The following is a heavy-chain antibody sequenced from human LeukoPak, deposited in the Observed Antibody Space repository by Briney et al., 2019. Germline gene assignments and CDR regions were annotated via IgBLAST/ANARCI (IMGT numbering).Heavy chain of an antibody. CDR3: ARDGSASTGFDP. D-gene: IGHD1-1*01. CDR1: GGSISSSNW. CDR2: IYHSGST. J-gene: IGHJ5*02. Sequence: SETLSLTCAISGGSISSSNWWSWVRQPPGKGLEWIGEIYHSGSTNYNPSLKSRVTISVDKSKNQFSLKLSSVTAADTAVYYCARDGSASTGFDPWGQGTLVTVSS. V-gene: IGHV4-4*02.